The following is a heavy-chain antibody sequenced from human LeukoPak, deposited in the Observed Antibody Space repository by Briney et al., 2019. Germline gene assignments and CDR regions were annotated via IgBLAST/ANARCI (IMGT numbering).Heavy chain of an antibody. CDR2: INPNSGGT. CDR3: ARVMGGLVIAAFDI. CDR1: GYTFTGYY. V-gene: IGHV1-2*02. J-gene: IGHJ3*02. D-gene: IGHD3-3*01. Sequence: GASVKVSCKASGYTFTGYYMHWVRQAPGQGLEWMGWINPNSGGTNYAQKFQGRVIMTRDTSISTAYMELSRLRSDDTAVYYCARVMGGLVIAAFDIWGQGTMVTVSS.